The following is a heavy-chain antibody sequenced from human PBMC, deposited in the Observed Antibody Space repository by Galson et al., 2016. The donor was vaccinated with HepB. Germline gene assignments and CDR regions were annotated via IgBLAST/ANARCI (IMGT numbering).Heavy chain of an antibody. CDR1: GVTFSSLS. V-gene: IGHV3-48*01. CDR3: ACNRRGVFLLDC. Sequence: SLRLSCAVSGVTFSSLSMNWVRQAPGKGLEWVSYLPSENNIKHYADSVRGRFTISRDNAKNSLYLQMNNLRVEDTAVYYCACNRRGVFLLDCWGQGTLVTVSS. J-gene: IGHJ4*02. D-gene: IGHD3-10*01. CDR2: LPSENNIK.